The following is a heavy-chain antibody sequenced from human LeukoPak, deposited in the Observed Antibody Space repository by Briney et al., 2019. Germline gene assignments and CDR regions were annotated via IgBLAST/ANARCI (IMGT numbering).Heavy chain of an antibody. J-gene: IGHJ3*02. Sequence: GGSLRLSCAASGFTVSSDYMSWVRQAPGKGLEWVSILYSGGSTYYADSVKGRSTISRDNSKNTLYLQMNSLRAEDTAVYYCARNYYGSGSRAFDIWGQGTMVTVSS. CDR3: ARNYYGSGSRAFDI. CDR2: LYSGGST. D-gene: IGHD3-10*01. CDR1: GFTVSSDY. V-gene: IGHV3-53*01.